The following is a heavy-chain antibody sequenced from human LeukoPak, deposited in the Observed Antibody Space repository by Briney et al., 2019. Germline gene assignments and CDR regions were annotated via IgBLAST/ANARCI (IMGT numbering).Heavy chain of an antibody. Sequence: SQTLSLICTVCGGSISSGSYYWSWIRQPAGKGLERIGRIYSSASTNYNPSLKSRVTISVDTSKNQFSRKLSSVAAADTAVYYCARGMAVDYWGQGTLVTVSS. CDR2: IYSSAST. CDR3: ARGMAVDY. J-gene: IGHJ4*02. D-gene: IGHD5-24*01. V-gene: IGHV4-61*02. CDR1: GGSISSGSYY.